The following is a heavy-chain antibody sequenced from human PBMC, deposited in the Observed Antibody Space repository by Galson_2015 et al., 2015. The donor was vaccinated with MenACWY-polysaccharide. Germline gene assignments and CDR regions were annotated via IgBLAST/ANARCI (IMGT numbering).Heavy chain of an antibody. CDR1: GYTFSGYH. Sequence: SVKVSCKASGYTFSGYHIHWVRQAPGQGLEWMGWIHPNSGGTTFAQKFQGRVTMTRDTSVSTVYMELNSLRSDDTAVYHCGRGMESSSWYGDYYYYGMDVWGQGTTVTVAS. CDR2: IHPNSGGT. J-gene: IGHJ6*02. CDR3: GRGMESSSWYGDYYYYGMDV. D-gene: IGHD6-13*01. V-gene: IGHV1-2*02.